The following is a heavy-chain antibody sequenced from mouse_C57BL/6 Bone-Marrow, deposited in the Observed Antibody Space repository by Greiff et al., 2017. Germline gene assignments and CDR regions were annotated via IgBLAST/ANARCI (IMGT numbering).Heavy chain of an antibody. V-gene: IGHV10-1*01. CDR2: ISSKSNNYAT. CDR1: GFSFNTYA. CDR3: GGGSNYPYGYFDV. D-gene: IGHD2-5*01. Sequence: EVMLVESGGGLVQPTGSLKLSCAASGFSFNTYAMNWVRQSPGKGLEWVARISSKSNNYATYYAVSVKDRFHISRDDYESMLYLQMNIMRTKDTAMDYYGGGSNYPYGYFDVWGTGTTVTVSS. J-gene: IGHJ1*03.